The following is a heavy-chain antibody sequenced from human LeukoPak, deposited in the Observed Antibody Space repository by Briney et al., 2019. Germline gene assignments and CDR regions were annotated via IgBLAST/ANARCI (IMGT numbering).Heavy chain of an antibody. V-gene: IGHV3-23*01. J-gene: IGHJ6*03. D-gene: IGHD2-21*02. Sequence: EGSLRLSCAASGFTFSSYAMSWVRQAPGKGLEWVSAISGSGGSTYYADSVKGRFTISRDNSKNTLYLQMNSLRAEDTAVYYCSLQDYYYYYMDVWGKGTTVTVSS. CDR2: ISGSGGST. CDR1: GFTFSSYA. CDR3: SLQDYYYYYMDV.